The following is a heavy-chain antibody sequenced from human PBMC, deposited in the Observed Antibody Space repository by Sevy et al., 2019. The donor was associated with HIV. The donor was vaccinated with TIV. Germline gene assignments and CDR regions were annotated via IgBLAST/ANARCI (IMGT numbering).Heavy chain of an antibody. CDR1: GFTFSSYS. Sequence: GGSPRLSCAASGFTFSSYSMNWVRQAPGKGLEWVSYISSSSSTIYYADSVKGRFTISRDNAKNSLYLQMNSLRDEDTDVYYCARVHPDELYFDYWGQGTLVTVSS. J-gene: IGHJ4*02. V-gene: IGHV3-48*02. CDR2: ISSSSSTI. D-gene: IGHD1-7*01. CDR3: ARVHPDELYFDY.